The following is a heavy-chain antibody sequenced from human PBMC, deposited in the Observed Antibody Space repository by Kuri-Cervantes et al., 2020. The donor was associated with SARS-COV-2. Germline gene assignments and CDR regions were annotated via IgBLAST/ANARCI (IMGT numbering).Heavy chain of an antibody. CDR3: ARGMELYIPRAFDI. V-gene: IGHV4-34*01. J-gene: IGHJ3*02. CDR2: INHSGST. Sequence: SETLSLTCAVYGGSFSGYYWSWIRQPPGKGLEWIGEINHSGSTNHNPSLKSRVTISVDTSKNQFSLKLSSVTAADTAAYYCARGMELYIPRAFDIWGQGTMVTVSS. D-gene: IGHD1-7*01. CDR1: GGSFSGYY.